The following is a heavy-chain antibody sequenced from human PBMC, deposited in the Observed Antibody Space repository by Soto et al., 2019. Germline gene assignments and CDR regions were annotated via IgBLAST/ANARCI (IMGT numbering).Heavy chain of an antibody. D-gene: IGHD3-3*01. CDR1: GGSISSSSYY. CDR2: IYYSGST. V-gene: IGHV4-39*01. J-gene: IGHJ4*02. CDR3: ARGRTYYDFWSGYYGPYYFDE. Sequence: PSETLSLTCTVSGGSISSSSYYWGWIRQPPGKGLEWIGSIYYSGSTYYNPSLKSRVTISVDTSKNQFSLKLSSVTAADTAVYYCARGRTYYDFWSGYYGPYYFDEWGQGTLVTVSS.